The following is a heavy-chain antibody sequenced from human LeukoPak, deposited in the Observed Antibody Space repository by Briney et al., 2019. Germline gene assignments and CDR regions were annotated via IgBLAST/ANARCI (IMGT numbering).Heavy chain of an antibody. CDR3: TKFDSSGYPRAPLGY. D-gene: IGHD3-22*01. CDR2: ISGSGGST. CDR1: GFTFSSYA. J-gene: IGHJ4*02. Sequence: GRSLRLSCAASGFTFSSYAMSWVRQAPGKGLEWVSAISGSGGSTSYADSVRGRFTISRDNFKNSLYLQIYSLRAEDTALYCCTKFDSSGYPRAPLGYWGQGTLVSVSA. V-gene: IGHV3-23*01.